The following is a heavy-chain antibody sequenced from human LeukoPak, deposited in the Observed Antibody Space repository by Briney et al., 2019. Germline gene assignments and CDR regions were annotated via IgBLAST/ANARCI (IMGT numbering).Heavy chain of an antibody. J-gene: IGHJ6*02. D-gene: IGHD1-26*01. V-gene: IGHV1-2*02. CDR1: GYSFTDFF. Sequence: ASVKVSFKASGYSFTDFFIHWVRQAPGQGLEWMGWINPNSGATNYAREFQGRVTMTRDTSITTASMELSRLTSDDTAVYYCAAIVGSTSYYYYGMDVWGQGTTVTVSS. CDR3: AAIVGSTSYYYYGMDV. CDR2: INPNSGAT.